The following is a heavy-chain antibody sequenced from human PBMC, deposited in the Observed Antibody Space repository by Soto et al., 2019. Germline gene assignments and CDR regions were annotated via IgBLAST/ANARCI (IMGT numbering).Heavy chain of an antibody. J-gene: IGHJ6*02. D-gene: IGHD1-26*01. CDR3: VAPEKGGLRRYSCGMHV. CDR1: GGSFSGYY. Sequence: SETLSLTCAVYGGSFSGYYWSWIRQPPGKGLEWIGEINHSGSTNYNPSLKSRVTISVDTSKNQFSLKLSSVTAADTAVYYCVAPEKGGLRRYSCGMHVWCQRTTVTLSS. CDR2: INHSGST. V-gene: IGHV4-34*01.